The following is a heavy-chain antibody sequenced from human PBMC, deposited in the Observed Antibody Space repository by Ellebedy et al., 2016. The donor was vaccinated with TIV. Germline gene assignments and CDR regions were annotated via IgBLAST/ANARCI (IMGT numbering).Heavy chain of an antibody. CDR2: IYHSGST. Sequence: SETLSLXXAVSGGSISSGGYSCIWIRQPPGTGLEWIGYIYHSGSTYYNPSLKSRVTISVDRSKNQFSLKLSSVTAADTAVYYCARTGGDDSSGYYSGWFDPWGQGTLVTVSS. J-gene: IGHJ5*02. D-gene: IGHD3-22*01. CDR3: ARTGGDDSSGYYSGWFDP. V-gene: IGHV4-30-2*01. CDR1: GGSISSGGYS.